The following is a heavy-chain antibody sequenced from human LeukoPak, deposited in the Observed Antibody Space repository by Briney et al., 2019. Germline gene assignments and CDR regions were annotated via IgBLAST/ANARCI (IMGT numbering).Heavy chain of an antibody. CDR1: GFTFSNYD. V-gene: IGHV3-13*01. D-gene: IGHD6-25*01. J-gene: IGHJ6*03. Sequence: GASLRLSCAASGFTFSNYDMHSVRHATGKGLEWVSGIGTAGDIYYPASVKGRFTISRENAKNSLYLQMNSLKAGDTAGYYWARDRGRYYLDVWGKGTTVTISS. CDR3: ARDRGRYYLDV. CDR2: IGTAGDI.